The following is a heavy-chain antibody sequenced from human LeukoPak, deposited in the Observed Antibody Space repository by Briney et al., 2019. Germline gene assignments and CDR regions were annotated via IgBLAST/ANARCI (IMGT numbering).Heavy chain of an antibody. Sequence: GRSLRLSCAASGFSFDDYAMHWVRQAPGKGLEWVSGISWNSGNIGYADSVKGRFTISRDNAKNSLNLQMNSLRAEDTALYYCAKDTRAIVGSAHNAFDIWGQGTMVTVSS. J-gene: IGHJ3*02. CDR1: GFSFDDYA. CDR3: AKDTRAIVGSAHNAFDI. V-gene: IGHV3-9*01. CDR2: ISWNSGNI. D-gene: IGHD1-26*01.